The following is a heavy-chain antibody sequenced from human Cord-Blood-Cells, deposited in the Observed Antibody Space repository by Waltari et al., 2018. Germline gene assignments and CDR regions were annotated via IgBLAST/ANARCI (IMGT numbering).Heavy chain of an antibody. CDR3: ARGPYSNYYYYGMDV. CDR2: IYYRGST. D-gene: IGHD4-4*01. Sequence: QVQLQESGPGLVKPSQTLSLTCTVSGGSISSGDYYWSWLRQPPGKGLEWLGYIYYRGSTYYHPSLKSRCTISVDTAKNQFSLKLSSVTAADTAVYYCARGPYSNYYYYGMDVWGQGTTVTVSS. J-gene: IGHJ6*02. V-gene: IGHV4-30-4*01. CDR1: GGSISSGDYY.